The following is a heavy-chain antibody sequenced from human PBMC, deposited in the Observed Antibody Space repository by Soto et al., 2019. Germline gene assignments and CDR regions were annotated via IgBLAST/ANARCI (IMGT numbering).Heavy chain of an antibody. Sequence: PGGSLRLSCAASGFTFSSYDMSWVRQAPGKGLEWVSAISSSGGTFYAASVRGRFSISRDNSQSTLFLQVNSLRVEDTAVYYCAKITHHWPIGFWGQGTLVTVSS. CDR3: AKITHHWPIGF. CDR2: ISSSGGT. CDR1: GFTFSSYD. V-gene: IGHV3-23*01. D-gene: IGHD1-1*01. J-gene: IGHJ4*02.